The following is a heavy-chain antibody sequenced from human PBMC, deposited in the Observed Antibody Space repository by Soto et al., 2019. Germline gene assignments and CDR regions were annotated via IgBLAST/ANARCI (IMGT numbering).Heavy chain of an antibody. J-gene: IGHJ4*02. CDR2: IYYSGST. D-gene: IGHD3-9*01. CDR1: GGSISSSSYY. V-gene: IGHV4-39*01. Sequence: SETLSLTCTVSGGSISSSSYYWGWIRQPPGKGLEWIGSIYYSGSTYYNPSLKSRVTISVDTSKNQFSLKLSSVTAADTAVYYCARHVRYFDWLNLYDYWGQRSLVTGSA. CDR3: ARHVRYFDWLNLYDY.